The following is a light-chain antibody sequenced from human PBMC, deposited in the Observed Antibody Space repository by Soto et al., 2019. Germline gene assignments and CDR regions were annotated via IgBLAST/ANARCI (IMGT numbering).Light chain of an antibody. CDR1: QSVDSST. CDR3: QHFDDSLT. V-gene: IGKV3-20*01. J-gene: IGKJ4*01. CDR2: GAS. Sequence: EVVLTQSLGTLSLSPGERATLSCRASQSVDSSTLAWYQQKPGQAPRLLISGASKRATGTPDRFSGSGSGTDFTLTISRLEPEDVAVYYCQHFDDSLTGGGGTKVEIK.